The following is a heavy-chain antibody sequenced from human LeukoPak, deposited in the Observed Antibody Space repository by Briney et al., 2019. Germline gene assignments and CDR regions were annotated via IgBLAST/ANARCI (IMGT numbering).Heavy chain of an antibody. V-gene: IGHV4-59*01. Sequence: VTPSETLTLTCTVSGGSISNYYWSWLRQPPGKGLEGIGYIYYSGSTYYNPSLRSRVTISLDTSKTQFSLNLNSVTAAAPAVYYCARALSGTYGLFQHWGQGTLVTVSS. J-gene: IGHJ1*01. CDR3: ARALSGTYGLFQH. CDR2: IYYSGST. D-gene: IGHD1-26*01. CDR1: GGSISNYY.